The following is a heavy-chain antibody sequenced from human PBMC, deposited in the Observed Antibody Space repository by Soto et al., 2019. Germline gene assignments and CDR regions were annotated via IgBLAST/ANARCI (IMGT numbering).Heavy chain of an antibody. CDR2: IIPIFGTA. Sequence: SVKVSCKASGGTFSSYAISWVRQAPGQGLEWMGGIIPIFGTANYAQKFQGRVTITADESTSTAYMELSSLRSEDTAVYYCVLRGHSYGSDYWGQGTLVTVSS. CDR3: VLRGHSYGSDY. J-gene: IGHJ4*02. CDR1: GGTFSSYA. V-gene: IGHV1-69*13. D-gene: IGHD5-18*01.